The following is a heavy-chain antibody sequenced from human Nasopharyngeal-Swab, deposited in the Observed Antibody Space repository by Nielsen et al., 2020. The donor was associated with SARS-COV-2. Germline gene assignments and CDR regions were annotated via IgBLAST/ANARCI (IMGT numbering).Heavy chain of an antibody. CDR3: ARGLGIFGFPRGGMDV. D-gene: IGHD3-3*01. CDR1: GYTFTSYA. Sequence: ASVKVSCKASGYTFTSYAMHWVRQAPGQRLEWMGWINAGNGNTKYSQKFQGRVTITRDTPASTAYMELSSLRSEDTAVYYCARGLGIFGFPRGGMDVWGQGTTVTVSS. J-gene: IGHJ6*02. CDR2: INAGNGNT. V-gene: IGHV1-3*01.